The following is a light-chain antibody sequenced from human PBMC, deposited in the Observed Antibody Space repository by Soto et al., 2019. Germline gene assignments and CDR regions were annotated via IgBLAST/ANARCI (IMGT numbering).Light chain of an antibody. V-gene: IGLV1-44*01. CDR3: ATWDDSLNGVV. J-gene: IGLJ3*02. Sequence: QSVLTQAPSASGTPGQGVTISCSGSGSNIASNTVNWYQHLPGTAPKLLIYNNNQRPSGVPDRFSGSKSGTSASLAISGLQSEDEADYYCATWDDSLNGVVFGGGTKVTVL. CDR1: GSNIASNT. CDR2: NNN.